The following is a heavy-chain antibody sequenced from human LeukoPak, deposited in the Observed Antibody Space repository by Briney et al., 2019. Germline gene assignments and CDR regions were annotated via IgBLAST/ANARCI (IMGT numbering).Heavy chain of an antibody. Sequence: GGSLRLSCAVSGSTISHYYMHWVRQAPGKGLVWVSRINSDGSSTTYADSVKGRFTISRGNAKNTPYLQTNSLRAEDTAMYYCLMYTNGWNWGQGTLVTVSS. CDR3: LMYTNGWN. D-gene: IGHD6-19*01. J-gene: IGHJ4*02. CDR1: GSTISHYY. V-gene: IGHV3-74*01. CDR2: INSDGSST.